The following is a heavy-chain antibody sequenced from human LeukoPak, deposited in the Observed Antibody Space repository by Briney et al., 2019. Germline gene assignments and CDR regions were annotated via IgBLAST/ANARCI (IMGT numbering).Heavy chain of an antibody. CDR1: GGSISSSSYY. CDR3: ARRIVATIPFFDY. J-gene: IGHJ4*02. V-gene: IGHV4-39*01. Sequence: SETLSLTCTVSGGSISSSSYYWGWIRQPPGKGLEWIGSIYYSGSTYYNPSLKSRVTISVDTSKNQFSPKLSSVTAADTAVYYCARRIVATIPFFDYWGQGTLVTVSS. CDR2: IYYSGST. D-gene: IGHD5-12*01.